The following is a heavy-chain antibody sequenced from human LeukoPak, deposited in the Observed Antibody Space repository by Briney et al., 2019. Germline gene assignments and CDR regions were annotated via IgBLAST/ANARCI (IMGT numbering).Heavy chain of an antibody. V-gene: IGHV4-34*01. D-gene: IGHD6-13*01. Sequence: SETLSLTCAVYGGSFSGYYWSWIRQAPGKGLEWIGEINHSGSTNYNPSLKSRVTISVDTSKNQFSLKLASVTAADTAVYYCAIRYSSSWYRDSFDIWGLGTMVTVSS. CDR3: AIRYSSSWYRDSFDI. CDR2: INHSGST. CDR1: GGSFSGYY. J-gene: IGHJ3*02.